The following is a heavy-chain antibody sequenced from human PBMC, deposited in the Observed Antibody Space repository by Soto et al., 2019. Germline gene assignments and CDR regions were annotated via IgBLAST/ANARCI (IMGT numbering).Heavy chain of an antibody. V-gene: IGHV4-30-4*01. CDR3: PRAPVGLDTISNVEY. D-gene: IGHD3-3*01. Sequence: PSETLSLTCTASGDSVSTVGFHWAWLRRPPGKGLGWIGYIYNGGSTYYGPSLESRMHMSLDATRNHYSLRLTSVTAADPAVYLSPRAPVGLDTISNVEYWGQGKLVNV. CDR1: GDSVSTVGFH. J-gene: IGHJ4*02. CDR2: IYNGGST.